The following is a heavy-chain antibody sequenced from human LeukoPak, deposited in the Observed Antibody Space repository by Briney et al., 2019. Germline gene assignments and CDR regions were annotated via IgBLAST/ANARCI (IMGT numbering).Heavy chain of an antibody. J-gene: IGHJ4*02. CDR2: MNPNSGNT. CDR1: GNTFTTYD. Sequence: ASVKVSCKASGNTFTTYDINWVRQATGQGLEWMGWMNPNSGNTGYAQKFQGRVTMTRNTSISTAYMELSSLRSEDTAVYYCTRGLWRKVDYWGQGTLVTVSS. D-gene: IGHD3-3*01. V-gene: IGHV1-8*01. CDR3: TRGLWRKVDY.